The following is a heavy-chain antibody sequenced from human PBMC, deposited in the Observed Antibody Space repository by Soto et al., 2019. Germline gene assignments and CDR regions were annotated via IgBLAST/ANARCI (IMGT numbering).Heavy chain of an antibody. J-gene: IGHJ5*02. CDR3: AGGGGYYDSSGYYLINWFDP. Sequence: ASVKVSCKASGYTFTSYGISWVRQAPGQGLEWMGWISAYNGNTNYAQKLQGRVTMTTDTSTSTAYMELRSLRSDDTAVYYCAGGGGYYDSSGYYLINWFDPWGQGTLVPVSS. V-gene: IGHV1-18*01. D-gene: IGHD3-22*01. CDR2: ISAYNGNT. CDR1: GYTFTSYG.